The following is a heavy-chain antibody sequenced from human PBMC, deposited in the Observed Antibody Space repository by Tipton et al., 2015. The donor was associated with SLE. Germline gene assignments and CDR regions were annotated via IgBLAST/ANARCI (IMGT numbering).Heavy chain of an antibody. CDR2: VSHRGTT. V-gene: IGHV4-34*08. CDR1: CGNSRDYF. CDR3: ANQNWNYYL. Sequence: TLSLTCAVYCGNSRDYFWSWIRQPPRKGLEWLGEVSHRGTTNYNPSLDSRVTIALDRFNNQFTLKMTSVTAADTAVYYCANQNWNYYLWGQGNLVTVSS. D-gene: IGHD1-7*01. J-gene: IGHJ4*02.